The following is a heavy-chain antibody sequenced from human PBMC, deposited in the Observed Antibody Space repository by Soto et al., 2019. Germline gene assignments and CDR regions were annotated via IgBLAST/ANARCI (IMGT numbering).Heavy chain of an antibody. V-gene: IGHV3-74*01. CDR3: ARVYCSGGSCYSVDY. CDR1: GFTFSIYW. J-gene: IGHJ4*02. D-gene: IGHD2-15*01. Sequence: GGSLRLSCAASGFTFSIYWMHWVRQAPGKGLVWVSRINSDGSSTVYADSVKGRFTISRDNAKNTLYLQMNSLRAEDTAVYYCARVYCSGGSCYSVDYWGQGTLVTVSS. CDR2: INSDGSST.